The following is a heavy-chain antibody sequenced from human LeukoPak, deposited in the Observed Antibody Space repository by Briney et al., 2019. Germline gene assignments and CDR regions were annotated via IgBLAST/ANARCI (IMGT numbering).Heavy chain of an antibody. V-gene: IGHV3-33*01. CDR1: GFTFSSYG. CDR3: ARSANYYYYMDV. Sequence: GGSLRLSCAASGFTFSSYGMHWVRQAPGKGLEWVAVIWYDGSNKYYADSVKGRFTISRENSKNTLYLQMNSLRAEDTAVYYCARSANYYYYMDVWGKGTTVTVSS. CDR2: IWYDGSNK. J-gene: IGHJ6*03.